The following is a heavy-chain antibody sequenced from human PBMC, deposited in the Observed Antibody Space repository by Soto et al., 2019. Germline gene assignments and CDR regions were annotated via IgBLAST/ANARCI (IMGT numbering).Heavy chain of an antibody. D-gene: IGHD3-3*01. V-gene: IGHV3-53*01. CDR3: ARGFLYYYYYGMDV. CDR1: GFTVSSNY. CDR2: IYSGGST. J-gene: IGHJ6*02. Sequence: PGGSLRLSCAASGFTVSSNYMSWVRQAPGKGLEWVSVIYSGGSTYYADSVKGRFTISRDNSKNTLYLQMNSLRAEDTAVYYCARGFLYYYYYGMDVWGQGTSVTVSS.